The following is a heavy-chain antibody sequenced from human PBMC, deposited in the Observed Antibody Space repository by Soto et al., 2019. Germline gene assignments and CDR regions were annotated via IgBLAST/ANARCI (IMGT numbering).Heavy chain of an antibody. V-gene: IGHV1-69*01. J-gene: IGHJ4*02. CDR3: ARERDRGGFDY. D-gene: IGHD3-16*01. Sequence: QVQLVQSGAEVKKPGSSVKVSCKASGGTFSSYAISWVRQAPGQGLEWMGGIIPLFGTANYAQKFQGRVTITADESTSTAYMELSSLRAEDTAVYYCARERDRGGFDYWGQGTLVTVSS. CDR2: IIPLFGTA. CDR1: GGTFSSYA.